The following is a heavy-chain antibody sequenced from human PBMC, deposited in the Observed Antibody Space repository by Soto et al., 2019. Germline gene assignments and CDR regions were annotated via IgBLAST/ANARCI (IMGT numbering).Heavy chain of an antibody. V-gene: IGHV1-18*04. Sequence: ASVKVSCKASGYTFTSYYMHWVRQAPGQGLEWMGWINVYNGNTNYAQQIKGRVIMTTDTSTSTAYMELKSLRSDDTAIYYCARGPDPTYSDYWGQGTLVTVSS. J-gene: IGHJ4*02. CDR3: ARGPDPTYSDY. CDR2: INVYNGNT. CDR1: GYTFTSYY.